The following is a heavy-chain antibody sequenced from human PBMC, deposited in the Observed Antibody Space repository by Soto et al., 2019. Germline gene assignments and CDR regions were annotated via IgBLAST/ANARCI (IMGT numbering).Heavy chain of an antibody. J-gene: IGHJ4*02. CDR3: ARDEMLGDYGDSPADFVDY. CDR2: IWYDGSNK. Sequence: GGSLRLSCAASGFTFSSYGMHWVRQAPGKGLEWVAVIWYDGSNKYYADSVKGRFTISRDNSKNTLYLQMNSLRAEDTAVYYCARDEMLGDYGDSPADFVDYWGQGTLVTVSS. V-gene: IGHV3-33*01. D-gene: IGHD4-17*01. CDR1: GFTFSSYG.